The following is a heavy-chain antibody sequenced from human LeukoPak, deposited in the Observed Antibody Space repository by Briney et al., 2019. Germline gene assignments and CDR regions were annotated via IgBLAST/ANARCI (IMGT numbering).Heavy chain of an antibody. CDR1: GFTFSSYS. Sequence: GGSLRLSCAASGFTFSSYSMNWVRQAPGKGLEWVSYISSSSSTIYDADSVKGRFTISRDNAKNSLYPQMNSLRDEDTAVYYCARVNSSYELDLWGQGSLVTVSS. CDR3: ARVNSSYELDL. V-gene: IGHV3-48*02. CDR2: ISSSSSTI. J-gene: IGHJ5*02. D-gene: IGHD5-12*01.